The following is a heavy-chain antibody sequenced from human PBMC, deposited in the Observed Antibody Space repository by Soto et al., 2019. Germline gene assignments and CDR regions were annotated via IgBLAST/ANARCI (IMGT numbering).Heavy chain of an antibody. V-gene: IGHV3-66*01. Sequence: EAHLVGSGGGLVQPGGSLRLSCAASGFAVSANYLRWVRQAPGKGLEWVSLIYSGGDTDYADSVRGRFTISRDNSKNKLYLQMNSLKAEDTAVYYCATRMTTAPYWGQGALVNVSS. J-gene: IGHJ4*02. CDR1: GFAVSANY. CDR2: IYSGGDT. D-gene: IGHD4-17*01. CDR3: ATRMTTAPY.